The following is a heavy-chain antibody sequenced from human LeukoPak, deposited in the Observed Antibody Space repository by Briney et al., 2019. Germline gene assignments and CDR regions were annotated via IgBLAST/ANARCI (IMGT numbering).Heavy chain of an antibody. CDR1: GYTFTNYG. J-gene: IGHJ6*03. Sequence: GASVKVSCKTSGYTFTNYGISWVRQAPGQGLEWLGWISEYNGNTNYAQKVQGRVTMTTDTSTNTAYMELRSLRFDDTAVYYCARDFWGVDNGDHVSYYMDVWGKGTTVTISS. D-gene: IGHD4-17*01. V-gene: IGHV1-18*01. CDR3: ARDFWGVDNGDHVSYYMDV. CDR2: ISEYNGNT.